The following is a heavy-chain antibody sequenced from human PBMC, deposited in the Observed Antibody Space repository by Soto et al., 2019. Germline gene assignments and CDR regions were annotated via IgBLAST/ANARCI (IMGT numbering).Heavy chain of an antibody. CDR2: IYSGGST. Sequence: PGGSLRLSCAASGFTVSSSYMSWFRQAAGKGLEWVSFIYSGGSTYYADSVKGRFTISRDNSRNTVYLQMNSLRVEDTAVYYCARGSLGGYYYGMDVWGQGTTVTVSS. D-gene: IGHD3-16*01. J-gene: IGHJ6*02. V-gene: IGHV3-53*01. CDR1: GFTVSSSY. CDR3: ARGSLGGYYYGMDV.